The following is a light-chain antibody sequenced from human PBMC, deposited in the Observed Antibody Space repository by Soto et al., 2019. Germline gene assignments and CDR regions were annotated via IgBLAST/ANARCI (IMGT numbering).Light chain of an antibody. J-gene: IGLJ7*01. Sequence: QSVLTQPPSVSGALGQRVTSSCTGSSSNIGAGYDVHWYQQLPGTAPKLLIYGNSNRPSGVPDRFSGSKSGTSASLAITGLQAEDEADYYCQSYDSSLSGYVFGTGTQLTVL. CDR3: QSYDSSLSGYV. CDR1: SSNIGAGYD. V-gene: IGLV1-40*01. CDR2: GNS.